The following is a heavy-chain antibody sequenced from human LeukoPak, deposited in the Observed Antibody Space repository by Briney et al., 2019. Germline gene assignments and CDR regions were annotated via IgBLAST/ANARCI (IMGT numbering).Heavy chain of an antibody. D-gene: IGHD7-27*01. CDR3: AKNWGGYYYYYMDV. V-gene: IGHV3-23*01. CDR1: GFTFSSYA. J-gene: IGHJ6*03. Sequence: GGSLRLSCAASGFTFSSYAMSWVRQAPGKGLEWVSAISGSGGSTYYADSVKGRSTISRDNFKNTLYLQMNSLRAEDTAVYYCAKNWGGYYYYYMDVWGKGTTVTVSS. CDR2: ISGSGGST.